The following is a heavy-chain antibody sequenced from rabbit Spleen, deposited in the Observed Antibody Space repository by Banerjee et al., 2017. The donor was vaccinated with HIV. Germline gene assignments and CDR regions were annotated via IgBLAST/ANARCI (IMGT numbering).Heavy chain of an antibody. CDR1: GFDFSSSYW. CDR3: ARDTSSSFSSYGMDL. J-gene: IGHJ6*01. V-gene: IGHV1S45*01. CDR2: IGTGSSVGT. Sequence: QDQLVESGGGLVQPGGSLKLSCKASGFDFSSSYWIWWGRQTPGKGLEWIACIGTGSSVGTYYASWAKGRFTISRASSTTVTLQMTSLTAADTATYFCARDTSSSFSSYGMDLWGPGTLVTVS. D-gene: IGHD1-1*01.